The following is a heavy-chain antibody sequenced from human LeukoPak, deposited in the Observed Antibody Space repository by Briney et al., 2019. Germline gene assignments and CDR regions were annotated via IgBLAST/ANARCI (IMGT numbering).Heavy chain of an antibody. CDR1: GFTFSSYA. CDR2: ISGSGGST. D-gene: IGHD6-19*01. J-gene: IGHJ4*02. CDR3: ARVFPGVAGTYVHDY. V-gene: IGHV3-23*01. Sequence: GGTLRLSCAASGFTFSSYAMSWVRQAPGTGRERVSAISGSGGSTYYADSVKCRFTISRDNSKNTLYLQMNSLRAEDRAVYYCARVFPGVAGTYVHDYWGQRTLVTVSS.